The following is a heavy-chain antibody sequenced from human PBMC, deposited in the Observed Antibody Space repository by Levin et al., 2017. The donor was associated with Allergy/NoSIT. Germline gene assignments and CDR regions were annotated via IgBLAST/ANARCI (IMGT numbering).Heavy chain of an antibody. Sequence: SCTVSGGSLSSFYWSWIRQPAAKGLEWIGRISTSGSTKYNPSLKSRVTMSVDTSKNQFSLKLSSVTAADTAVYYCARASTGTHYYYDYWGQGTLVTVFS. CDR2: ISTSGST. V-gene: IGHV4-4*07. CDR3: ARASTGTHYYYDY. J-gene: IGHJ4*02. D-gene: IGHD1-1*01. CDR1: GGSLSSFY.